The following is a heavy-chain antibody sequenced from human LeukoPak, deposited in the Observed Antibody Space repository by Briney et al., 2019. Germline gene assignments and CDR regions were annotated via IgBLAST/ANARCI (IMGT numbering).Heavy chain of an antibody. V-gene: IGHV4-59*01. CDR3: ARGRNLEWFDY. CDR2: IYYSGST. J-gene: IGHJ5*01. D-gene: IGHD3-3*01. CDR1: GDSFRSYY. Sequence: PSETLSLTCAVSGDSFRSYYWSWIRQPPGKGLEWIGYIYYSGSTNYNPSLKSRVTISVDTSKNQFSLKLNSVTAADTAVYYCARGRNLEWFDYWGQGTLVTVSS.